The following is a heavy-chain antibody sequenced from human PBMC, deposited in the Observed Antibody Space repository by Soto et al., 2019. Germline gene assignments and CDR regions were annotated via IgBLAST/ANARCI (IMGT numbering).Heavy chain of an antibody. J-gene: IGHJ6*02. CDR3: ARYDFWSGYSEINYYYYGMDV. D-gene: IGHD3-3*01. CDR1: GGTFSSYA. Sequence: SVKVSCKASGGTFSSYAISWVRQAPGQGLEWMGGIIPIFGTANYAQKFQGRVTITADESTSTAYMELSSLRSEDTAVYYCARYDFWSGYSEINYYYYGMDVWGQGTTVTVSS. V-gene: IGHV1-69*13. CDR2: IIPIFGTA.